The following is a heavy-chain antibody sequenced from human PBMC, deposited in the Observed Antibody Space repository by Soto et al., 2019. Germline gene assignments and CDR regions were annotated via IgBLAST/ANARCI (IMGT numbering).Heavy chain of an antibody. V-gene: IGHV1-18*01. Sequence: VKVSWKASGDTFASLGISWVRQAPGQGLEWMGWISDYNGNTNYAQKLQGRVTMTTDTSTSTAYMELRSLGSDDTAVYYCARGPYPTTNWFDPWGQGTLVTVSS. CDR1: GDTFASLG. CDR2: ISDYNGNT. D-gene: IGHD2-2*02. CDR3: ARGPYPTTNWFDP. J-gene: IGHJ5*02.